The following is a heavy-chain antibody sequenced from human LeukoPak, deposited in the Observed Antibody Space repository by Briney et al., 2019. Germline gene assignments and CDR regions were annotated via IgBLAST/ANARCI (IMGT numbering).Heavy chain of an antibody. CDR3: ARGGRGDWFDP. V-gene: IGHV4-59*01. CDR2: IYYSGST. D-gene: IGHD3-16*01. Sequence: SETLSLTCTVPGGSISSYYWSWIRQPPGKGLEWIGYIYYSGSTNYNPSLKSRVTISVDTSKNQFSLKLSSVTAADTAVYYCARGGRGDWFDPWGQGTLVTVSS. CDR1: GGSISSYY. J-gene: IGHJ5*02.